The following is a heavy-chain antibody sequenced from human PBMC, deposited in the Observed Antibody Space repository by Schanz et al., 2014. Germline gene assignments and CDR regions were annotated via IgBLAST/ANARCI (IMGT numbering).Heavy chain of an antibody. V-gene: IGHV1-46*03. CDR1: GGTFSSST. Sequence: QVQLVQSGAEVKKPGSSVKVSCKASGGTFSSSTLTWVRQAPGQGLEWMGIINPSGGSTSYAQKFQGRVTMTRDTSTSTVYMELSSLRSEDTAVYFCARGPSTGAFDIWGQGTMVTVSS. J-gene: IGHJ3*02. CDR3: ARGPSTGAFDI. CDR2: INPSGGST.